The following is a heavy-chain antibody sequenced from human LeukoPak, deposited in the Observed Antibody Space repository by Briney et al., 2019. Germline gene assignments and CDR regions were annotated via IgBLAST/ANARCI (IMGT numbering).Heavy chain of an antibody. CDR3: ANLHNPAMTTHDY. Sequence: GGSLRLSRAASGFTFSSYAMSWVRQAPGKGLEWVSAISGSGGSTYYADSVKGRFTISRDNSKNTLYLQMNSLRAEDTAVYYCANLHNPAMTTHDYWGQGTLVTVSS. V-gene: IGHV3-23*01. CDR1: GFTFSSYA. CDR2: ISGSGGST. J-gene: IGHJ4*02. D-gene: IGHD5-18*01.